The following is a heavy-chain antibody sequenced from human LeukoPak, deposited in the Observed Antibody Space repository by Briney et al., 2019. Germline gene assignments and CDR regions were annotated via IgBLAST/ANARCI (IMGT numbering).Heavy chain of an antibody. V-gene: IGHV4-61*02. CDR3: ARVTTGGYYNC. CDR1: GGSISSGSYY. Sequence: SQTLSLTCTVSGGSISSGSYYWSWIRQPAGKGLEWVGRIYTSGSTNYNPSLKSRVTISVDTSKNQFSLKLTSVTAADTAVYYCARVTTGGYYNCWGQGTLVTVSS. CDR2: IYTSGST. J-gene: IGHJ4*02. D-gene: IGHD3-22*01.